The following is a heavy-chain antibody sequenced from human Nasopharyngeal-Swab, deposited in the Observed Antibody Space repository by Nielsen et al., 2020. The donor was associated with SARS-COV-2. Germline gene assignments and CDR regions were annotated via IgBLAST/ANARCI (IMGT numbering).Heavy chain of an antibody. CDR2: INHSGST. V-gene: IGHV4-34*01. CDR1: GGSFSGYY. CDR3: SAAGGNY. J-gene: IGHJ4*02. Sequence: SETLSLTCAVYGGSFSGYYWSWIRQPSGRGLEWIGEINHSGSTNYNPSLKSRVTISVDTSKNQFSLKLSSVTAADTAVYYCSAAGGNYWGQGTLVTVSS. D-gene: IGHD6-13*01.